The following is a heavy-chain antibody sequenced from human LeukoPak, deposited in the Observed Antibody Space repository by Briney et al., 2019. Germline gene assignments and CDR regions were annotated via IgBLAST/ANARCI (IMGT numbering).Heavy chain of an antibody. V-gene: IGHV1-18*01. CDR3: AREVGGYCTNGVCYTFDY. CDR1: GYTFTSYG. Sequence: ASVKVSCKASGYTFTSYGISWVRQAPGQGLEWMGWISAYNGNTNYAQKLQGRVTMTTHTSTSTAYMELRSLRSDDTAVYYCAREVGGYCTNGVCYTFDYWGQGTLVTVSS. D-gene: IGHD2-8*01. CDR2: ISAYNGNT. J-gene: IGHJ4*02.